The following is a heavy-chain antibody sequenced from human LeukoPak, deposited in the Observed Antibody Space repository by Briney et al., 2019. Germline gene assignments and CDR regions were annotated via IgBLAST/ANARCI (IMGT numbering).Heavy chain of an antibody. CDR3: AKVDPSGPTSKYGMDV. D-gene: IGHD2-15*01. J-gene: IGHJ6*02. V-gene: IGHV3-74*01. CDR1: EFTFSNYW. CDR2: INPDGSST. Sequence: AGGSLRLSCAASEFTFSNYWMHWVRQAPGKGLVWVSRINPDGSSTRYADSVNGRFTISRDNAKNTLYLQMNSLRDEDTAVYYCAKVDPSGPTSKYGMDVWGQGTTVTVSS.